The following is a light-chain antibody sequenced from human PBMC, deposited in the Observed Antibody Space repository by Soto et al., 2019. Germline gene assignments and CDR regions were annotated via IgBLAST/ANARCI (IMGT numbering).Light chain of an antibody. CDR2: DVS. J-gene: IGKJ2*01. CDR1: SSSKW. CDR3: QHPTDLT. Sequence: DIQMTQSPSTLAASVGDTVTMTCRSSSKWLAWYQKKPGKAPKLLIYDVSNLERGVPPRCSGSTSGAESTLTITGLQPGDLGTYYCQHPTDLTVGQGTKVDIK. V-gene: IGKV1-5*01.